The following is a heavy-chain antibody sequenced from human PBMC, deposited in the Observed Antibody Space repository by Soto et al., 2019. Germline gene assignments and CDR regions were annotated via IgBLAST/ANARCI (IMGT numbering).Heavy chain of an antibody. J-gene: IGHJ1*01. V-gene: IGHV3-74*01. D-gene: IGHD1-1*01. CDR2: IDPDGTTT. Sequence: PGGSLRLSCVTSGFDFSYYWILWIRQAPGKGLVWVSRIDPDGTTTNYADSVKGRFTVSRDNAKDTAYLQMDSLTADDTALYYCTRGLRPSSAGTGAYWGPGTLVTVSS. CDR3: TRGLRPSSAGTGAY. CDR1: GFDFSYYW.